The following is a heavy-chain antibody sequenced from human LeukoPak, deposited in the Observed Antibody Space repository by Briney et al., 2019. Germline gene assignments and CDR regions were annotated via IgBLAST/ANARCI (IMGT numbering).Heavy chain of an antibody. Sequence: SETLSLTCTVSGGSISSYYWSRIRQPPGKGLEWIGYIYYSGSTNYNSSLKSRVTISVDTSKNQFSLKLSSVTAADTAVYYCARALGGYSYGHRPNWFDPWGQGTLVTVSS. J-gene: IGHJ5*02. D-gene: IGHD5-18*01. V-gene: IGHV4-59*01. CDR1: GGSISSYY. CDR3: ARALGGYSYGHRPNWFDP. CDR2: IYYSGST.